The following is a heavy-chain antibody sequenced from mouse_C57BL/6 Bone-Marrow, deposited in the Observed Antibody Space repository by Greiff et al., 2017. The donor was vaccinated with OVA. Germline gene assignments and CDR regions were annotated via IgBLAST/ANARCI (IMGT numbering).Heavy chain of an antibody. CDR3: AREAFITTVVGAY. CDR1: GYTFTSYG. CDR2: IYPRSGNT. V-gene: IGHV1-81*01. Sequence: VQLQQSGAELARPGASVKLSCKASGYTFTSYGISWVKQRTGQGLEWIGEIYPRSGNTYYNEKFKGKATLTADKSSSTAYMELRSLTSEDSAVYFCAREAFITTVVGAYWGQGTLVTVSA. J-gene: IGHJ3*01. D-gene: IGHD1-1*01.